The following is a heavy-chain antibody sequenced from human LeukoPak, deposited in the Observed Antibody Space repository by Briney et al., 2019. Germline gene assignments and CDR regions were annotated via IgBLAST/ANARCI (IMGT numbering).Heavy chain of an antibody. V-gene: IGHV3-23*01. Sequence: PGGSLRLSCTASGFTFSSYAMSWVRQAPGKGLEWVSAISGSGGTTYYADSVKGRFTLSRDNSKNTLHLQMNSLRAEDTAVYYCAKMRGIQVWLSDFWGQGSLVTVSS. CDR3: AKMRGIQVWLSDF. D-gene: IGHD5-18*01. J-gene: IGHJ4*02. CDR2: ISGSGGTT. CDR1: GFTFSSYA.